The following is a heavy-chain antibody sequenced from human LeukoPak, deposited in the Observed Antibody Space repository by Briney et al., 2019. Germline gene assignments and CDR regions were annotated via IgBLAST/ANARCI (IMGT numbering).Heavy chain of an antibody. J-gene: IGHJ4*02. D-gene: IGHD3-16*02. CDR2: ISSSGSTI. CDR1: GFTFSSYE. Sequence: PGGSLRLSCAASGFTFSSYEMNWVRQAPGKGLEWVSYISSSGSTIYYADSVKGRFTISRDNAKNSLYLQMNSLRAEDTAVYYCAKDNDYVWGSYRYDYWGQGTLVTVSS. CDR3: AKDNDYVWGSYRYDY. V-gene: IGHV3-48*03.